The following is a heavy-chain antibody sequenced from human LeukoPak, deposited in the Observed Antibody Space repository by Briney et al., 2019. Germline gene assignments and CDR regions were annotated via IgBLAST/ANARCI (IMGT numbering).Heavy chain of an antibody. V-gene: IGHV1-8*01. CDR3: ARMNYYDSSGYSFGV. CDR1: RYTFTSYD. D-gene: IGHD3-22*01. Sequence: ASVKVSCKASRYTFTSYDINWVRQATGQGLEWMGWMNPNSGNTGYAQKFQGRVTMTRNTSISTAYMELSSLRSEDTAVYYCARMNYYDSSGYSFGVWGKGTTVTISS. J-gene: IGHJ6*04. CDR2: MNPNSGNT.